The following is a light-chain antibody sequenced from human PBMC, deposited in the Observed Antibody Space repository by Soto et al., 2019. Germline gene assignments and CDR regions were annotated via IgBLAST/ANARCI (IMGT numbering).Light chain of an antibody. CDR3: NSYTSSTTLV. CDR2: EVS. J-gene: IGLJ3*02. Sequence: LTQPASVSGSPGQSITISCTGTSSDVGGYKYVSWYQQHPGKAPKLMIYEVSNRPSGVSNRFSGSKSGNTASLTISGLQAEDEADYYCNSYTSSTTLVFGGGTQLTVL. V-gene: IGLV2-14*01. CDR1: SSDVGGYKY.